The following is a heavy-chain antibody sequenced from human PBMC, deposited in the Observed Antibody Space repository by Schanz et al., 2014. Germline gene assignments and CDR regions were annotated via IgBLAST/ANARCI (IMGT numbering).Heavy chain of an antibody. CDR2: INTADTT. Sequence: DVQLAESGGGLVQPGGSLRLSCAASGFTLSSYALSWVRQSPGKGLEWVSAINTADTTYYADSVKGRFPVSRDNSKNTADLNMNSLRDEDTAVDYCAKDMNREATAPESWGQGTLVVVSS. CDR1: GFTLSSYA. D-gene: IGHD5-12*01. J-gene: IGHJ5*02. CDR3: AKDMNREATAPES. V-gene: IGHV3-23*04.